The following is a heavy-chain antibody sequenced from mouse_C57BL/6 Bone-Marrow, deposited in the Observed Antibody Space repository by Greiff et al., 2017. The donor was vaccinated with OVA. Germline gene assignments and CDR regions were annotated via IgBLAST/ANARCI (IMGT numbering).Heavy chain of an antibody. CDR2: IDPSDSYT. Sequence: QVHVKQPGAELVMPGASVKLSCKASGYTFTSYWMHWVKQRPGQGLEWIGEIDPSDSYTNYNQKFKGKSTLTVDKSSSTAYMQLSSLTSEDSAVYYCARPSGYWYFDVWGTGTTVTVSS. CDR3: ARPSGYWYFDV. J-gene: IGHJ1*03. V-gene: IGHV1-69*01. D-gene: IGHD6-1*01. CDR1: GYTFTSYW.